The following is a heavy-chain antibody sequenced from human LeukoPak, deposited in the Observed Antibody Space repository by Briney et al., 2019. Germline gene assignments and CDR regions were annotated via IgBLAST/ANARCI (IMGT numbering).Heavy chain of an antibody. Sequence: ASVKVSCKASGYTFTSYYMHWVRQAPGQGLERVGIINPSGGSTSYAQKFQGRVTMTRDSSTSTVYMELSSLRAEDTAVYYCARGELRYFDWGFFDYWGQGTLVTVSS. CDR3: ARGELRYFDWGFFDY. CDR2: INPSGGST. CDR1: GYTFTSYY. D-gene: IGHD3-9*01. J-gene: IGHJ4*02. V-gene: IGHV1-46*01.